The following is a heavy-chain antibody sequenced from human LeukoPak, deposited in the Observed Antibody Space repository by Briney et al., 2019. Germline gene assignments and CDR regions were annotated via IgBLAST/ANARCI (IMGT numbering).Heavy chain of an antibody. J-gene: IGHJ4*02. D-gene: IGHD5-18*01. V-gene: IGHV3-23*01. Sequence: GGSLRLSCAASGFTFSSYSMSWVRQAPGKGLEWVSAISGSGGSTYYADSVKGRFTISRDNSKNTLYLQMNSLRAEDTAVYYCAKVGGYSYGPPLYWGQGTLVTVSS. CDR2: ISGSGGST. CDR3: AKVGGYSYGPPLY. CDR1: GFTFSSYS.